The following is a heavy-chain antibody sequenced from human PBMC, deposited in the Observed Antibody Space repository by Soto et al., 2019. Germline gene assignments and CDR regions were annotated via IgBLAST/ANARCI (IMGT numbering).Heavy chain of an antibody. V-gene: IGHV3-30-3*01. CDR2: ISYDGSNK. Sequence: GGSLRLSCAASGFTFSSYAMHWVRQAPGKGLEWVAVISYDGSNKYYADSVKGRFTISRDNSKNTLYLQMNSLRAEDTAVYYCARVPRHCTNGVCTNYYGMDVWGQGTTVTVSS. CDR1: GFTFSSYA. D-gene: IGHD2-8*01. CDR3: ARVPRHCTNGVCTNYYGMDV. J-gene: IGHJ6*02.